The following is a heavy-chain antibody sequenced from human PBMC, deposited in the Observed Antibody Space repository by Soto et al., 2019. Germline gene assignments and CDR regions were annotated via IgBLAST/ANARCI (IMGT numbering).Heavy chain of an antibody. J-gene: IGHJ6*02. CDR1: GFTFSSYW. Sequence: SLRLSCAASGFTFSSYWMSWVRQAPGKGLEWVANIKQDGSEKYYVDSVKGRFTISRDNAKNSLYLQMNSLRAEDTAVYYCARDFKKVQLWSYYYYGMDVWGQGTTVTVSS. CDR3: ARDFKKVQLWSYYYYGMDV. D-gene: IGHD5-18*01. V-gene: IGHV3-7*01. CDR2: IKQDGSEK.